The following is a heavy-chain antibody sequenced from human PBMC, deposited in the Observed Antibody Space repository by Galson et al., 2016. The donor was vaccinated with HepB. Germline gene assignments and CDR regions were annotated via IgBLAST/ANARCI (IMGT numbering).Heavy chain of an antibody. J-gene: IGHJ6*02. CDR2: ISWDGVTT. V-gene: IGHV3-43*01. CDR3: AKDKNTAVESFYSGMDV. D-gene: IGHD5-18*01. CDR1: GFTFDDYT. Sequence: SLRLSCAASGFTFDDYTMHWVRQAPGKGLEWVSLISWDGVTTYYADSLRGRFTISRDNSKNSLCLQMNSLTTEDTALYYCAKDKNTAVESFYSGMDVWGQGTTVTVSS.